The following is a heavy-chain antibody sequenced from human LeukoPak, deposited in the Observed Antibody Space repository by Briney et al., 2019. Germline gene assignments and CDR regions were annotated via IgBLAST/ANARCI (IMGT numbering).Heavy chain of an antibody. D-gene: IGHD3-10*01. CDR3: ARVVMGYYYGSGLGY. Sequence: GESLKISCQGSGYSFTSYWIGWERQMPGKGLEWMGIIYPGDSDTRYSPSFQGQVTISADKSISTAYLQWSSLKASDTAMYYCARVVMGYYYGSGLGYWGQGTLVTVSS. CDR2: IYPGDSDT. J-gene: IGHJ4*02. CDR1: GYSFTSYW. V-gene: IGHV5-51*01.